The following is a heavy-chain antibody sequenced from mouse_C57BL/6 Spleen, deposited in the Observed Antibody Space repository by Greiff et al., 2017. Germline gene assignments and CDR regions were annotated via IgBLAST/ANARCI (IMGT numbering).Heavy chain of an antibody. CDR2: IFPGGGST. CDR3: ARNYGNYGGAWFAY. J-gene: IGHJ3*01. D-gene: IGHD2-1*01. CDR1: GYTFTDYY. V-gene: IGHV1-75*01. Sequence: QVQLQQPGPELVKPGASVKISCKASGYTFTDYYINWVKQRPGQGLEWIGWIFPGGGSTYYNEKFKGKATLTVDKSSSTAYMLLSSLTSEDSAVYFCARNYGNYGGAWFAYWGQGTLVTVSA.